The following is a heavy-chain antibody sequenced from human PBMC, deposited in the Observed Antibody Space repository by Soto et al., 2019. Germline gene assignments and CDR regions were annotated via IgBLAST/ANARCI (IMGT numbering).Heavy chain of an antibody. CDR3: ARASGSYWLNRPYYFDY. V-gene: IGHV1-18*01. D-gene: IGHD1-26*01. J-gene: IGHJ4*02. Sequence: ASVKVSCKASGYTFTSYGISWVRQAPGQGLEWMGWISAYNGNTNYAQKLQGRVTMTTDTSTSTAYMELRSLRSDDTAVYYRARASGSYWLNRPYYFDYWGQGTLVTVS. CDR1: GYTFTSYG. CDR2: ISAYNGNT.